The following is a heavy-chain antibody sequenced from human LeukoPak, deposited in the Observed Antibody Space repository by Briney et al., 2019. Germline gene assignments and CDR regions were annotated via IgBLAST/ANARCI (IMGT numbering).Heavy chain of an antibody. CDR1: GYTLTELS. V-gene: IGHV1-24*01. D-gene: IGHD1-26*01. Sequence: GASVKVSCKVSGYTLTELSMHWVRQAPGKGLEWMGGFDPEDGETNYAQKFQGRVTMTEDTSTDTAYMELSSLRSEDTAVYYCATDLKRFGWELSEISAFDIWGQGTMVTVSS. CDR2: FDPEDGET. CDR3: ATDLKRFGWELSEISAFDI. J-gene: IGHJ3*02.